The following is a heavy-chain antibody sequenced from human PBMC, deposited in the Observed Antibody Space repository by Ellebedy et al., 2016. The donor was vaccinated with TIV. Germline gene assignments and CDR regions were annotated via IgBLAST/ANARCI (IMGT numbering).Heavy chain of an antibody. V-gene: IGHV3-74*01. CDR3: ARGDRAGTTRLVDY. Sequence: GESLKISCAASGFPFSSHWLHWVRQAPGKGLVWVSRINSDGSRTNYADSVKGRFTISRDNAKNTLYLQMNSLRAEDTAVYYCARGDRAGTTRLVDYWGQGTLVTVSS. CDR2: INSDGSRT. J-gene: IGHJ4*02. D-gene: IGHD1-7*01. CDR1: GFPFSSHW.